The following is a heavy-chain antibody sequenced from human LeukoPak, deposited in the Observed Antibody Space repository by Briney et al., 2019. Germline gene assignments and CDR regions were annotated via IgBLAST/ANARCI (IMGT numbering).Heavy chain of an antibody. CDR1: GYSFTSYW. V-gene: IGHV5-51*01. Sequence: GESLKISCKGSGYSFTSYWIGWVRQMPGKGLEWMGIIYPGDSDTRYSPPFQGLDTISADKSISTAYLQRSSLKPTDTAMYNWAKHGTGTTLPYYDYKDVWGRGTTVTVSS. CDR2: IYPGDSDT. CDR3: AKHGTGTTLPYYDYKDV. D-gene: IGHD1-1*01. J-gene: IGHJ6*03.